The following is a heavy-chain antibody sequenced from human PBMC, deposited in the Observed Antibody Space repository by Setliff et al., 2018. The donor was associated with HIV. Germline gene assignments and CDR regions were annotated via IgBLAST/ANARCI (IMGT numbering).Heavy chain of an antibody. CDR2: IKTKAEGATT. CDR3: TTDPLVR. V-gene: IGHV3-15*01. D-gene: IGHD6-6*01. CDR1: GVTFTNAW. J-gene: IGHJ4*02. Sequence: PGGFQSLSCAASGVTFTNAWMSWVRQAPGKGLQWVGRIKTKAEGATTDYAAPVKGRFTISRDDSKNTLYLQMNSLKTEETAVYYCTTDPLVRWGQGTLVTVSS.